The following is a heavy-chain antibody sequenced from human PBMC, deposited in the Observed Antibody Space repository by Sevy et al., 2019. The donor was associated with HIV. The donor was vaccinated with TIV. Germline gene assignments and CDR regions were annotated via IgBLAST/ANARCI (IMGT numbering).Heavy chain of an antibody. CDR2: ISSSGSTI. CDR3: ARGYYDSSCYLDAFDI. CDR1: GFTFSDYY. Sequence: GGSLRLSCAASGFTFSDYYMSWIRQAPGKGLEWVSYISSSGSTIYYADSVKGRFTISRDNAKKSLSLQMNSLRAEDTAVYYCARGYYDSSCYLDAFDIWGQGTMVTVSS. D-gene: IGHD3-22*01. J-gene: IGHJ3*02. V-gene: IGHV3-11*01.